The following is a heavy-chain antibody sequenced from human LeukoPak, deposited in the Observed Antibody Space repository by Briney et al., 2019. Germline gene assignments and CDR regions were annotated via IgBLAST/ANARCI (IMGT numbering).Heavy chain of an antibody. CDR3: TTDGEAGRTAYYGMDV. CDR2: IKSKTDGGTT. CDR1: GFTFSNAW. V-gene: IGHV3-15*01. Sequence: GGSLRLSCAASGFTFSNAWMSWVRQAPGKGLEWVGRIKSKTDGGTTDYAAPVKGRFTISRDDSKNTLYLQMNSLKTEDTAVYYCTTDGEAGRTAYYGMDVWGQGTTVTVSS. J-gene: IGHJ6*02. D-gene: IGHD6-19*01.